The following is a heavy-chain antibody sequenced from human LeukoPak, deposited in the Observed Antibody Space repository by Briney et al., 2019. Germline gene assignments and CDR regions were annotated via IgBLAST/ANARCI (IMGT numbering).Heavy chain of an antibody. Sequence: PSETLSLTCTVSGGSITSYFWSWVRQPPGKGLEWIGYIHYSGSTKYNPSLKGRVTISIATSKNLFSLKLSSVIAADTAVYYCARCGGRHGRIWGQGTMVTVSS. CDR3: ARCGGRHGRI. J-gene: IGHJ3*02. D-gene: IGHD2-21*01. V-gene: IGHV4-59*01. CDR1: GGSITSYF. CDR2: IHYSGST.